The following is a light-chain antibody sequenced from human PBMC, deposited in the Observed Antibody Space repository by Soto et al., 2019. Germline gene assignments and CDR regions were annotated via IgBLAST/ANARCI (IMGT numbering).Light chain of an antibody. J-gene: IGKJ1*01. CDR1: QSVPSNY. CDR3: QQYGSSTT. CDR2: GAS. Sequence: EIVLTQSPGTLSLSPGDRATLSCRASQSVPSNYVAWYRQKSGQAPRPLMFGASIRAAGVPDRFSGSGSGTDFTLTISRLEPEDFAVYHCQQYGSSTTFGQGTKVDIK. V-gene: IGKV3-20*01.